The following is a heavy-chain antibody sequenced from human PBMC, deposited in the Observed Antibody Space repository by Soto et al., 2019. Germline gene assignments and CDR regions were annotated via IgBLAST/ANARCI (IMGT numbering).Heavy chain of an antibody. CDR1: GFTFSSYS. Sequence: EVQLVESGGGLVKPGGSLRLSCAASGFTFSSYSMNWVRQAPGKGLEWVSSISSSSTHTYYAISVKGRFTISRDNAKNSLYLQMNSLRAEDTAVYYCTREITEADYWGQGTLVTVCS. V-gene: IGHV3-21*01. J-gene: IGHJ4*02. CDR2: ISSSSTHT. CDR3: TREITEADY.